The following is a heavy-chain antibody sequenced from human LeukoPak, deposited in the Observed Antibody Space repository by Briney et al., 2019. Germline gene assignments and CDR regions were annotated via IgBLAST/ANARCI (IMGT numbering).Heavy chain of an antibody. D-gene: IGHD3-22*01. CDR1: DGSITNYY. CDR3: ARVTGYMIEDYFDY. V-gene: IGHV4-59*01. J-gene: IGHJ4*02. Sequence: PSETLSLTCTVSDGSITNYYWSWIRQPPGKGLEWIGHIYYSGSTNYNPSLKSRVTISLDTSKKQFSLNLSSVTAADTAVYYCARVTGYMIEDYFDYWGQGTLVTVSS. CDR2: IYYSGST.